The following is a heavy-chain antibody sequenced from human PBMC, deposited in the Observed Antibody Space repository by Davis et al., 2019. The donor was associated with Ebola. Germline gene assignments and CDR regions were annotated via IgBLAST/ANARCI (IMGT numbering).Heavy chain of an antibody. CDR1: GFTFSSYS. CDR3: AKDRSTSTSTVTADY. D-gene: IGHD4-17*01. Sequence: GESLKISCAASGFTFSSYSMNWVRQAPGKGLEWVSYISSSGSTIYYADSVKGRFTISRDNAKNSLYLQMNSLRAEDTAVYYCAKDRSTSTSTVTADYWGQGTLVTVSS. J-gene: IGHJ4*02. V-gene: IGHV3-48*04. CDR2: ISSSGSTI.